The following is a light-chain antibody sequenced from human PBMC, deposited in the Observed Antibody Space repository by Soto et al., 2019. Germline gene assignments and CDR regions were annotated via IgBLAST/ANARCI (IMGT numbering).Light chain of an antibody. V-gene: IGLV2-14*01. J-gene: IGLJ1*01. CDR2: EVN. Sequence: QSALTQPASVSGSPGQSITISCTGTSSDIGYYDYVSWYQHHSGNAPKLIIYEVNNRPSGVSNRFSGSKSVNTASLTISGLQAEDEADYYCSSPSRSSAYYVFGTGTKLTVL. CDR1: SSDIGYYDY. CDR3: SSPSRSSAYYV.